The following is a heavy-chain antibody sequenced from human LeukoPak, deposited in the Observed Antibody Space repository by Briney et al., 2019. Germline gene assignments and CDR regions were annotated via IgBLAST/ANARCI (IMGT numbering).Heavy chain of an antibody. CDR3: AREFSAGYAQFDY. CDR2: IYTSGST. Sequence: SETLSLTCTVSGGSISGSYWSWIRQPAGKGLEWIGRIYTSGSTNYNPSLKSRVTISVDTSKNQFSLKLSSVTAADTAVYYCAREFSAGYAQFDYWGQGTLVTVSS. CDR1: GGSISGSY. J-gene: IGHJ4*02. D-gene: IGHD5-18*01. V-gene: IGHV4-4*07.